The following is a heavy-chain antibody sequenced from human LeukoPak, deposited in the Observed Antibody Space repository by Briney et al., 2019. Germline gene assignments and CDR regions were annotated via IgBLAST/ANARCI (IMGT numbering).Heavy chain of an antibody. V-gene: IGHV3-7*01. CDR2: IKQDGSEK. CDR1: GFTFSSYW. CDR3: ARGGHITIFGVVINFDY. D-gene: IGHD3-3*01. J-gene: IGHJ4*02. Sequence: GGSLRLSCAASGFTFSSYWMSWVRQAPGKGLEWVANIKQDGSEKYYVDSVKGRFTISRDNAKNSLYLQMNSLGAEDTAVYYCARGGHITIFGVVINFDYWGQGTLVTVSS.